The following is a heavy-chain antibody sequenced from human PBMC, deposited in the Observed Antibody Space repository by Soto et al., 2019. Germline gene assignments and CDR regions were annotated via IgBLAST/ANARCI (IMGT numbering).Heavy chain of an antibody. CDR2: INHSGST. CDR3: ARGNYYGRYGMDV. Sequence: QVQLQQWGAGLLKPSETLSLTCAVYGGSFSGYYWSWIRQPPGKGLEWIGEINHSGSTNYNPSLKRRVXXAXDXXKNPFSLKLSSVTAADTAVYYCARGNYYGRYGMDVWGQGTTVTVSS. CDR1: GGSFSGYY. V-gene: IGHV4-34*01. D-gene: IGHD3-10*01. J-gene: IGHJ6*02.